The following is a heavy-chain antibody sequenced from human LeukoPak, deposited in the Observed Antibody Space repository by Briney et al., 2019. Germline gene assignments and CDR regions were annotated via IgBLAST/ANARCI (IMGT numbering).Heavy chain of an antibody. CDR2: IIPILGIA. V-gene: IGHV1-69*04. Sequence: ASVKVSCKASGGTFSSYAISWVRQAPGQGLEWMGRIIPILGIANYAQKFQGRVTITADKSTSTAYMELSRLTSDDTAVFYCARRYYDALTGYYPFDHWGQGTLVTVSS. CDR3: ARRYYDALTGYYPFDH. CDR1: GGTFSSYA. D-gene: IGHD3-9*01. J-gene: IGHJ4*02.